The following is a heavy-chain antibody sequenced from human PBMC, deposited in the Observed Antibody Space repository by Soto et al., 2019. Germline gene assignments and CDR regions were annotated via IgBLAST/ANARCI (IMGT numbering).Heavy chain of an antibody. J-gene: IGHJ6*02. CDR2: IYTSGST. V-gene: IGHV4-4*07. D-gene: IGHD2-21*02. CDR1: GGSISSYY. CDR3: ARADRTLVTSYSLDV. Sequence: SETLSLTCTVSGGSISSYYWSWIRQPAGKGLEWIGRIYTSGSTNYNPSLKSRVTISLDTSKKHFSLKLSSVTDADTAAYYCARADRTLVTSYSLDVWGQGTTVTVSS.